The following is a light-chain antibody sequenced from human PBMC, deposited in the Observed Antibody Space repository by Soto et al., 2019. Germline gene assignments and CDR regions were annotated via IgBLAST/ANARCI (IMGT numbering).Light chain of an antibody. CDR3: QQYGGSAT. J-gene: IGKJ1*01. CDR2: GAS. CDR1: QSVSSYN. V-gene: IGKV3-20*01. Sequence: ENLFTQSPGTPSFSPGGKTNPSCRGNQSVSSYNVAWYQQKPGQAPRLLIYGASRRATGIPDRFSGSGSGTDFTLTISRLEPEDFAVYYCQQYGGSATFGQGTKVDIK.